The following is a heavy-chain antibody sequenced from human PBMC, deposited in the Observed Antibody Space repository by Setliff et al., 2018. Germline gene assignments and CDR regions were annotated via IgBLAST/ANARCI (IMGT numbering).Heavy chain of an antibody. CDR3: ARVLPGRFDP. CDR2: IYYSGTT. Sequence: SETLSLTCTVSGGSISSSSYYWGWIRQPPGKGLEWIGYIYYSGTTYYNPSLKSRVTISVDTSKNQFSLKLSSVTAADTAGYYCARVLPGRFDPWGQGTLVTVSS. J-gene: IGHJ5*02. V-gene: IGHV4-39*07. CDR1: GGSISSSSYY.